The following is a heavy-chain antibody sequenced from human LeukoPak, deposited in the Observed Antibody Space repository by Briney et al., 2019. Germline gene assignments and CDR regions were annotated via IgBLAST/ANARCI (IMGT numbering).Heavy chain of an antibody. V-gene: IGHV3-23*01. CDR2: ISGSGGST. J-gene: IGHJ4*02. CDR1: GFTFSGYA. CDR3: AKDWRIWSGQSYYFDY. D-gene: IGHD3-3*01. Sequence: GGSLRLSCAASGFTFSGYAMSWVRQAPGKGLEWVSGISGSGGSTYYADSVKGRFTISRDNSKNTLYLQMNSLRAEDTAVYYCAKDWRIWSGQSYYFDYWGQGTLVTVSS.